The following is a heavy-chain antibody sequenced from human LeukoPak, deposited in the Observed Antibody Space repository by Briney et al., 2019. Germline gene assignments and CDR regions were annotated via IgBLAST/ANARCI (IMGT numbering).Heavy chain of an antibody. CDR3: AREDPGDTDLMDV. CDR2: INTYNGNT. J-gene: IGHJ6*04. V-gene: IGHV1-18*01. CDR1: GYTFTTYG. Sequence: GASVKVSCKASGYTFTTYGVTWVRQAPGQGLEWMGWINTYNGNTNYAQKLQGRVTMTTDTSTSTAYMELRSLRSDDTAVYYCAREDPGDTDLMDVWGKGTTVTVSS. D-gene: IGHD1-1*01.